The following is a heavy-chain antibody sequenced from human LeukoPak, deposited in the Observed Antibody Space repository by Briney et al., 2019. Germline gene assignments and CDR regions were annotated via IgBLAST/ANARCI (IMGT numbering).Heavy chain of an antibody. CDR3: ARYISPAAGLDY. CDR1: GYSISSGYY. D-gene: IGHD6-13*01. J-gene: IGHJ4*02. CDR2: IYHSGST. V-gene: IGHV4-38-2*02. Sequence: SETLSLTCTVSGYSISSGYYWGWIRQPPGKGLEWIGSIYHSGSTYYNPSLKSRVTISVDTSKNQFSLKLSSVTAADTAVYYCARYISPAAGLDYWGQGTLVTVSS.